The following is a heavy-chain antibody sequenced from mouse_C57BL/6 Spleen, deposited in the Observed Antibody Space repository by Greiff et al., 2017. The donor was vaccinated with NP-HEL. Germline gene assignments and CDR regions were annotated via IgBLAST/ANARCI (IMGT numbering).Heavy chain of an antibody. V-gene: IGHV1-26*01. CDR2: INPNNGGT. CDR3: ARSSDILFAY. J-gene: IGHJ3*01. Sequence: EVQLQQSGPELVKPGASVKISCKASGYTFTDYYMNWVKQSHGKSLEWIGDINPNNGGTSYNQKFKGKATLTVDKSSITAYMELRSLTSEDSAVYYCARSSDILFAYWGQGTLVTVSA. CDR1: GYTFTDYY.